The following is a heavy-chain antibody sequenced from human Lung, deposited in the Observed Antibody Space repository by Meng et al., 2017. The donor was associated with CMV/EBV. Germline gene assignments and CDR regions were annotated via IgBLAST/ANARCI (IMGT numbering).Heavy chain of an antibody. CDR3: ARDLTVIVGPVNDY. D-gene: IGHD1-26*01. CDR2: INPNSGGT. CDR1: GYTFTYRY. V-gene: IGHV1-2*02. J-gene: IGHJ4*02. Sequence: SGYTFTYRYLHWVRQAPGQGLEWMGWINPNSGGTNYAQKFQGRVTMTRDTSISTAYMELSRLRSDDTAVHYCARDLTVIVGPVNDYWGQGTLVTVSS.